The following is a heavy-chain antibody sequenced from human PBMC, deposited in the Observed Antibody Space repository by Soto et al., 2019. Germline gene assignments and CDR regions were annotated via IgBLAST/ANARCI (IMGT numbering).Heavy chain of an antibody. CDR2: IIRIFGTA. CDR1: GGTFSSYA. Sequence: SGNVSCNASGGTFSSYAISWVRQAPGQGLEWMGGIIRIFGTANYAQKFQGRVTITADESTSTAYMELSSLRSEDTAVYYCVLSYDSSGYWGQGTLVTVSS. V-gene: IGHV1-69*01. CDR3: VLSYDSSGY. J-gene: IGHJ4*02. D-gene: IGHD3-22*01.